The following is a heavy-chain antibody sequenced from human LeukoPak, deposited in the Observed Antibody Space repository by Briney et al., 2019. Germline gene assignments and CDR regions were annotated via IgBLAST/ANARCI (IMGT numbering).Heavy chain of an antibody. CDR2: INWNGGST. Sequence: GGSLRLSCAASGFTFGNYGMSWVRQAPGKGLEWVSGINWNGGSTGYADSVEGRFTISRDNAKNSLYLRMNSLRAEDTAVYYCAELGITMIGGVWGKGTTVTISS. V-gene: IGHV3-20*04. CDR1: GFTFGNYG. D-gene: IGHD3-10*02. J-gene: IGHJ6*04. CDR3: AELGITMIGGV.